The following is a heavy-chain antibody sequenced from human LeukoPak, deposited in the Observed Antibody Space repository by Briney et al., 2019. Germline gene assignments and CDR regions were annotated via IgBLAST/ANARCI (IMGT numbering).Heavy chain of an antibody. V-gene: IGHV3-21*01. Sequence: GGSLRLSCAASGFTFSSYSMNWVRQAPGKGLEWVSSISSSSSYIYYADSVKGRFTISRDNAKNSLYLQMNSLRAEDTAVYYCARAGRITMVRGEYYFDYWGQGTLVTVSS. CDR3: ARAGRITMVRGEYYFDY. CDR2: ISSSSSYI. CDR1: GFTFSSYS. D-gene: IGHD3-10*01. J-gene: IGHJ4*02.